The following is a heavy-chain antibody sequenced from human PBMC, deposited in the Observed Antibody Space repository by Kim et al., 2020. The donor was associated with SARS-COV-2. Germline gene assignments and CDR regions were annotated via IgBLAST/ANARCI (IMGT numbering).Heavy chain of an antibody. D-gene: IGHD3-3*01. CDR3: ATHPSSVATLEAFDF. CDR2: IYPRDSDI. V-gene: IGHV5-51*01. CDR1: GYDFNRHW. Sequence: GESLKISCKASGYDFNRHWIGWVRQLPGKGLEWMAIIYPRDSDIRYSPSFQGQVTISADASVSTTYLQWSSLKASDTAMYYCATHPSSVATLEAFDFWGQGTLVSVSA. J-gene: IGHJ3*01.